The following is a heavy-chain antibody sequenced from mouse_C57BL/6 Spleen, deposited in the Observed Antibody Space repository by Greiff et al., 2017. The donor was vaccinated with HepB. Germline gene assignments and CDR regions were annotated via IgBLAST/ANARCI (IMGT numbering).Heavy chain of an antibody. Sequence: VQLQQPGAELVKPGASVKLSCKASGYTFTSYWMQWVKQRPGQGLEWIGEIDPSDSYTNYNQKFKGKATLTVDTSSSTAYMQLSSLTSEDSAVYYCARYYYGSRDPFDYWGQGTTLTVSS. CDR1: GYTFTSYW. V-gene: IGHV1-50*01. CDR3: ARYYYGSRDPFDY. J-gene: IGHJ2*01. CDR2: IDPSDSYT. D-gene: IGHD1-1*01.